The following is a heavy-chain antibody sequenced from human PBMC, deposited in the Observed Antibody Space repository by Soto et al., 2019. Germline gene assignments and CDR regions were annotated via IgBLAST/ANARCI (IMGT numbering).Heavy chain of an antibody. V-gene: IGHV3-21*01. CDR1: GFTFSSYS. D-gene: IGHD3-3*01. CDR2: ISSSSSSYI. J-gene: IGHJ6*02. Sequence: SLRLSCAASGFTFSSYSMNWVRQAPGKGLEWVSSISSSSSSYIYYADSVKGRFTISRDNAKNSLYLQMNSLRAEDTAVYYCARGLDGVVNGTNYYYYYGMDVWGQGTTVTVSS. CDR3: ARGLDGVVNGTNYYYYYGMDV.